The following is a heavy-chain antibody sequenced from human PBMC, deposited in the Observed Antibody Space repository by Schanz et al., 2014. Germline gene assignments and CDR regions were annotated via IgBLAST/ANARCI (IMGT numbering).Heavy chain of an antibody. V-gene: IGHV1-18*04. CDR1: GYTFTSYG. J-gene: IGHJ5*02. CDR2: ISAYNGNM. D-gene: IGHD3-10*01. CDR3: ARERGVRGGGVWKVNWFDP. Sequence: QVQLVQSGTEVKKPGASVKVSCKASGYTFTSYGVSWVRQAPGQGLEWMGWISAYNGNMNYAPKFQGRVTMTTDTSTSTAYMELRSLRSDDTAVYYCARERGVRGGGVWKVNWFDPWGQGTLVTVSS.